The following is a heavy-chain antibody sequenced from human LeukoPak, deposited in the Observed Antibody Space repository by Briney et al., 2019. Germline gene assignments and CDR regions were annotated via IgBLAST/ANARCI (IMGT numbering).Heavy chain of an antibody. V-gene: IGHV1-46*01. D-gene: IGHD3-3*01. CDR3: ARDFWSGYYDY. CDR1: GYTFTSYY. Sequence: GASVKVSCKASGYTFTSYYMHWVRQAPGQGLEWMGIINPSGGSTSYAQKFQGRVTMARDTSTSTVYMELSSLRSEDTAVYYCARDFWSGYYDYWGQGTLVTVSS. J-gene: IGHJ4*02. CDR2: INPSGGST.